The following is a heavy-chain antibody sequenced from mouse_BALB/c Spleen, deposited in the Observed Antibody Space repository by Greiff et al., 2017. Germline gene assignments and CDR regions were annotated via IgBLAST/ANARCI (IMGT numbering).Heavy chain of an antibody. Sequence: VQLKESGAELVRPGALVKLSCKASGFNINDYYMHWVKQRPEQGLEWIGWIDPENGNTIYDPKFQGKASITADTSSNTAYLQLSSLTSEDTAVYYCARTGYAMDYWGQGTSVTVSS. D-gene: IGHD4-1*01. V-gene: IGHV14-1*02. CDR2: IDPENGNT. J-gene: IGHJ4*01. CDR1: GFNINDYY. CDR3: ARTGYAMDY.